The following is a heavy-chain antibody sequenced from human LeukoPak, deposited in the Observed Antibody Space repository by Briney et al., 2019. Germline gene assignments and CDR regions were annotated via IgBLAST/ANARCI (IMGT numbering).Heavy chain of an antibody. J-gene: IGHJ4*02. Sequence: GSSVKVSCKASGGTFSSYAISWVRQAPGQGLEWMGGIIPIFGTANYAQKFQGRVTMTRDMSTSTVYMELSSLRSEDTAVYYCARGVEEMATIPPVDYWGQGTLVTVSS. CDR1: GGTFSSYA. V-gene: IGHV1-69*05. D-gene: IGHD5-24*01. CDR2: IIPIFGTA. CDR3: ARGVEEMATIPPVDY.